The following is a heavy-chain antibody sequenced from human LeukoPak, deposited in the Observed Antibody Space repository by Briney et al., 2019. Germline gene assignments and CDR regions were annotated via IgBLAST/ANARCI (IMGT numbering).Heavy chain of an antibody. V-gene: IGHV3-64*01. D-gene: IGHD2-2*01. CDR2: ISSNGGST. CDR3: ARVRTYYFDY. CDR1: GFTFSSYA. J-gene: IGHJ4*02. Sequence: SGGSLRLSCAASGFTFSSYAMHWVRQAPGKGLEYVSAISSNGGSTYYANSVKGRFTISRDNSKNTLYLQMGSLRAEDMAVYYCARVRTYYFDYWGQGTLVTVSS.